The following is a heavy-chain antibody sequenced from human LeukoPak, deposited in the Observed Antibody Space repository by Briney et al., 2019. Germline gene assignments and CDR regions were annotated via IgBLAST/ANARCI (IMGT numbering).Heavy chain of an antibody. CDR2: ISGSGGNT. V-gene: IGHV3-23*01. Sequence: PGGSLRLSCAASGFTFSSYAMSWVRQAPGKGLEWVSGISGSGGNTYYTDFVKGRFTISRDNSKNTLYLQMNSLRAEDTAVYYCAKGPRVVLLAAYYWGQGTLVTVSS. D-gene: IGHD2-15*01. CDR3: AKGPRVVLLAAYY. CDR1: GFTFSSYA. J-gene: IGHJ4*02.